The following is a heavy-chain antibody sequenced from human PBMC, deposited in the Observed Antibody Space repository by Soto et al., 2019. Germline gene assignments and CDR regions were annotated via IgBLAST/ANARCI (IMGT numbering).Heavy chain of an antibody. V-gene: IGHV1-69*12. CDR2: IIPIFGTA. Sequence: QVQLVQSGAEVKKPGSSVKVSCKASGGTFSSYAISWVRQAPGQGLEWMGGIIPIFGTANYAQKFQGRVTITADESTSTAYMELSSLRSEDTAVYYCALVARTGNDPLNYYYYYGMDVWGQGTTVTVSS. CDR3: ALVARTGNDPLNYYYYYGMDV. J-gene: IGHJ6*02. D-gene: IGHD1-1*01. CDR1: GGTFSSYA.